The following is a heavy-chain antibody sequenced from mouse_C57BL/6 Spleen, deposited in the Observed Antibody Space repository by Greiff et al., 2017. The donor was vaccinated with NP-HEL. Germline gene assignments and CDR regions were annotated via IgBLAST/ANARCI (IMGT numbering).Heavy chain of an antibody. V-gene: IGHV5-17*01. J-gene: IGHJ4*01. CDR2: ISSGSSTI. CDR1: GFTFSDYG. CDR3: ANYYGMDY. Sequence: EVKLMESRGGLVKPGGSLKLSCAASGFTFSDYGMHWVRQAPEKGLEWVAYISSGSSTIYYADTVKGRFTISRDNAKNTLFLQMTSLRSEDTAMYYCANYYGMDYWGQGTSVTVSS.